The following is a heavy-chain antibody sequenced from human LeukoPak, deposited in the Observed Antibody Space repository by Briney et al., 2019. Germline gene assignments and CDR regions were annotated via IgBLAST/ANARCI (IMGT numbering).Heavy chain of an antibody. Sequence: LRLSCAASGFTFSSYWVSWIRQPPGKGLEWIGYIYYSGSTYYNPSLKSRVTISVDTSKNQFSLKLSSVTAADTAVYYCARAKRVDYYDSSGYPDYWGQGTLVTVSS. D-gene: IGHD3-22*01. CDR3: ARAKRVDYYDSSGYPDY. CDR2: IYYSGST. J-gene: IGHJ4*02. V-gene: IGHV4-30-4*01. CDR1: GFTFSSYW.